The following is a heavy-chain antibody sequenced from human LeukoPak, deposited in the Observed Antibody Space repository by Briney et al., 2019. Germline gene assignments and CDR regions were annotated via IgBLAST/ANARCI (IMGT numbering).Heavy chain of an antibody. J-gene: IGHJ4*02. Sequence: ASVKVSCKASGYTFTGYYMHWVRQAPGQGLEWMGWINPNSGSTNYAQKFQGRVTMTRDTSISTAYMELSRLRSDDTAVYYCARAMVRGVITRYYFDYWGQGTLVTVSS. CDR1: GYTFTGYY. CDR2: INPNSGST. D-gene: IGHD3-10*01. CDR3: ARAMVRGVITRYYFDY. V-gene: IGHV1-2*02.